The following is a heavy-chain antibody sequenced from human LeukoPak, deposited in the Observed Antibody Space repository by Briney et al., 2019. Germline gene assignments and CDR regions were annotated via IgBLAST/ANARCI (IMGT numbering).Heavy chain of an antibody. CDR1: GFTFNDYA. Sequence: GGSLRLSCAASGFTFNDYAMYWVRQAPGKGLEWVTLISYDGYDKSYADSVRGRFTISRDNSRNTLYLQMDSLRSEDTAVYYCARDFFPIADSTWYEIGYWGQGTLVTVSS. V-gene: IGHV3-30-3*01. J-gene: IGHJ4*02. CDR2: ISYDGYDK. D-gene: IGHD2-21*01. CDR3: ARDFFPIADSTWYEIGY.